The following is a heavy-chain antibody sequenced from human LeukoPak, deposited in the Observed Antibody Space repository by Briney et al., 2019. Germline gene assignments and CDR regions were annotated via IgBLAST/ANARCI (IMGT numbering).Heavy chain of an antibody. CDR2: ISSSSTI. CDR3: ARGGRRANYGGNSGFDY. J-gene: IGHJ4*02. Sequence: GGSLRLSCAASGFTFSSYSMTWVRQAPGKGLEWVSYISSSSTIYYADSVKGRFTISRDNAKNSLYLQMNSLRDEDTAVYYCARGGRRANYGGNSGFDYWGQGTLVTVSS. V-gene: IGHV3-48*02. CDR1: GFTFSSYS. D-gene: IGHD4-23*01.